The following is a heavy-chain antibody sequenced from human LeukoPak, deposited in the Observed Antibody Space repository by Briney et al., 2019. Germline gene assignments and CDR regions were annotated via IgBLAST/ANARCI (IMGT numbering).Heavy chain of an antibody. D-gene: IGHD4-17*01. V-gene: IGHV3-23*01. CDR3: AKGYGFFDY. Sequence: GGSLRLSCAASGFTVSSNYMSWVRQAPGKGLEWVSAMSGSGAGTYHADSVKGRFTISRDNSKNTLYLQMNSLRAEDTAVYYCAKGYGFFDYWGQGTLVTVSS. J-gene: IGHJ4*02. CDR1: GFTVSSNY. CDR2: MSGSGAGT.